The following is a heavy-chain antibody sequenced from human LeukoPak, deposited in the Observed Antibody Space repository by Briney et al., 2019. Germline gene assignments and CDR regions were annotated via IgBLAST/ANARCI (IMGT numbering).Heavy chain of an antibody. J-gene: IGHJ3*02. CDR2: IYYSGST. D-gene: IGHD3-10*01. CDR1: GGSISGYY. CDR3: ARGRSITILRGVAISDGFDI. V-gene: IGHV4-59*01. Sequence: SETLSLTCTVSGGSISGYYWSWIRQPPGKGLEWIGYIYYSGSTNYNPSLKSRVTILVDTSKNQFSLKLSSVTAADTAVYYCARGRSITILRGVAISDGFDIWGQGTKVTVS.